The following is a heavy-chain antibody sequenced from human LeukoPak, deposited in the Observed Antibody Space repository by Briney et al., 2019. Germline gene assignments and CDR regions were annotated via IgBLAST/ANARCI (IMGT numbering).Heavy chain of an antibody. V-gene: IGHV3-23*01. CDR2: ISGSGDRA. Sequence: GGSLRLSCAASGFTFSSYGMTWVRQAPGKGLEWVSGISGSGDRANYADSLKGRFTISRDNSKRTLYLQMDSLRAEDTAVYYCAKGHGDYKGNYFDYWGQGTLFTVSS. J-gene: IGHJ4*02. CDR1: GFTFSSYG. D-gene: IGHD4-17*01. CDR3: AKGHGDYKGNYFDY.